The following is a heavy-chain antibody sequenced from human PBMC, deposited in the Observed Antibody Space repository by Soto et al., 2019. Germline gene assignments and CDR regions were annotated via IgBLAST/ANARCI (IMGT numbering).Heavy chain of an antibody. CDR1: GYTFTSSG. V-gene: IGHV1-18*01. CDR3: ARGGGIVVVTAPYDH. CDR2: ISTDNGNT. Sequence: ASVKVSCKASGYTFTSSGISWVRQAPGQGLEWMGWISTDNGNTNYAQHLQGRVSLTTDTSTSTAYVDLRSLRSDDTAVYYCARGGGIVVVTAPYDHWGQGTLVTVSS. D-gene: IGHD2-21*02. J-gene: IGHJ4*02.